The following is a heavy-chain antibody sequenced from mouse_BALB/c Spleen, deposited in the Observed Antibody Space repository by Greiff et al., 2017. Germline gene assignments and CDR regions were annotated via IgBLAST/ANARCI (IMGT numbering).Heavy chain of an antibody. J-gene: IGHJ2*01. D-gene: IGHD2-14*01. CDR2: IYPGSGST. V-gene: IGHV1S22*01. CDR3: TREERYYYFDY. CDR1: GYTFTSYW. Sequence: LQQPGSELVRPGASVKLSCKASGYTFTSYWMHWVKQRHGQGLEWIGNIYPGSGSTNYDEKFKSKGTLTVDTSSSTAYMHLSSLTSEDSAVYYCTREERYYYFDYWGQGTTRTVSS.